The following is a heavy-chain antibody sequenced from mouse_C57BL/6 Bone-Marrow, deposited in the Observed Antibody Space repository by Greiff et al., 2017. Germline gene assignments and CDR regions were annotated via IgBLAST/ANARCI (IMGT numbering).Heavy chain of an antibody. J-gene: IGHJ4*01. Sequence: VQLQQSGAELVRPGASVKLSCTASGFNIKDYYMHWVKQRPEQGLEWIGRIDPEDGDTEYAPKLQGKATMTADTSYITAYLQLSSLKSEDTAVYYCTTYLIYYYGSSYEDYAMDYWGQGTSVTVAS. CDR2: IDPEDGDT. CDR1: GFNIKDYY. CDR3: TTYLIYYYGSSYEDYAMDY. V-gene: IGHV14-1*01. D-gene: IGHD1-1*01.